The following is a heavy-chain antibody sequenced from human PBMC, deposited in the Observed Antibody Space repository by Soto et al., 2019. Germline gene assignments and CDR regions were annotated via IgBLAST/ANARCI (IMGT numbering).Heavy chain of an antibody. D-gene: IGHD3-3*01. Sequence: RWVRPAPGKGLEWVANIKQDGSEKYYVDSVKGRFTISRDNAKNSLYLQMNSLRAEDTAVYYCARDWDYDFWIVSPTRGWYLDLWGRGSLVMVS. V-gene: IGHV3-7*01. CDR3: ARDWDYDFWIVSPTRGWYLDL. J-gene: IGHJ2*01. CDR2: IKQDGSEK.